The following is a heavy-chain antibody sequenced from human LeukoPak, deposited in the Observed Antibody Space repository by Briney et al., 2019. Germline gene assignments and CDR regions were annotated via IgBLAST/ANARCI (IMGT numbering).Heavy chain of an antibody. V-gene: IGHV1-3*01. CDR2: INAGNGNT. D-gene: IGHD5-12*01. CDR3: ARAIKVATSIDY. Sequence: GASVKVSCKASGYTFTSYAMHWVRQAPGQRLEWMGWINAGNGNTKYSQKFQGRVTITRDTSASTAYMELSSLRSEDTAVYYCARAIKVATSIDYWGQGTLVTVSS. J-gene: IGHJ4*02. CDR1: GYTFTSYA.